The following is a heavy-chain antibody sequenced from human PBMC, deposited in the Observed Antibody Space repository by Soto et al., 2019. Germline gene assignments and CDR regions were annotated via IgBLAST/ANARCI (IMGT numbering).Heavy chain of an antibody. J-gene: IGHJ5*02. V-gene: IGHV1-18*01. CDR3: ARDSPSSARSGSYYNWFDP. Sequence: QVQLVQSGAEVKKPGASVKVSCKASGYTFTSYGISWVRQAPGQGLEWMGWISADNGNTNYAQKLQGRVTMTTDTSTSTAYMELRSLRSDDTAVYYCARDSPSSARSGSYYNWFDPWGQGTLVTVSS. CDR2: ISADNGNT. D-gene: IGHD1-26*01. CDR1: GYTFTSYG.